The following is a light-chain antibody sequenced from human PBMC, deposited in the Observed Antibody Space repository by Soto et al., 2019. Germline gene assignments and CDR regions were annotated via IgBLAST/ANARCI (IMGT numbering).Light chain of an antibody. CDR1: SGHISYD. Sequence: QSVLTQSPSASASLGASVKLTCTLSSGHISYDIEWHQQQPEKGPRYLMKINSDGSHSKGDGIPDRFSGSSSAAERYLTISSLQSEDEADYYCQTWGTGIQVFGGGTKLTVL. J-gene: IGLJ2*01. CDR2: INSDGSH. V-gene: IGLV4-69*01. CDR3: QTWGTGIQV.